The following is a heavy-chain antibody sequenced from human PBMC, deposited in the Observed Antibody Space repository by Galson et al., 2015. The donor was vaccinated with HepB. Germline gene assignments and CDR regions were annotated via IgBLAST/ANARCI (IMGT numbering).Heavy chain of an antibody. V-gene: IGHV4-59*01. CDR2: IYYSGST. J-gene: IGHJ4*02. CDR3: ARGSGSYYKNSPFDY. D-gene: IGHD3-10*01. Sequence: SETLSLTCTVSGGSISSYYWSWIRQPPGKGLEWIGYIYYSGSTDYNPSLKSRVTISVDTSKNEFSLKVSSVTAADTAVYYCARGSGSYYKNSPFDYWGQGTLVTVSS. CDR1: GGSISSYY.